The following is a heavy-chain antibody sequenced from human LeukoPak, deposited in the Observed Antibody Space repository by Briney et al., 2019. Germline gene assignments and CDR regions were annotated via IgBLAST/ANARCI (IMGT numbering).Heavy chain of an antibody. J-gene: IGHJ4*02. CDR3: ARDRLWFGDGSLFDY. CDR1: GFTFGDFA. D-gene: IGHD3-10*01. Sequence: GGSLRLSCAASGFTFGDFAMYWVRQAPGKGLEGVASILYDGSNDNYAASVKGRFTISRDNSKSTLYLQMDDLRDEDTAVYYCARDRLWFGDGSLFDYWGQGNLVTVSS. V-gene: IGHV3-30*04. CDR2: ILYDGSND.